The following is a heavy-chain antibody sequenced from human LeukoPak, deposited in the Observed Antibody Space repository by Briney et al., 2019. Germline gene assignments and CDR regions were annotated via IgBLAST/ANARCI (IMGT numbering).Heavy chain of an antibody. V-gene: IGHV4-4*02. J-gene: IGHJ4*02. CDR2: IYHSGST. CDR1: GGSTSSSNW. Sequence: SETLSLTCAVSGGSTSSSNWWSWVRQPPGKGLEWIGEIYHSGSTNYNPSLKSRVTISVDKSKNQFSLKLSSVTAADTAVYYCACSAAVALFGDYWGQGTLVTVSS. CDR3: ACSAAVALFGDY. D-gene: IGHD6-19*01.